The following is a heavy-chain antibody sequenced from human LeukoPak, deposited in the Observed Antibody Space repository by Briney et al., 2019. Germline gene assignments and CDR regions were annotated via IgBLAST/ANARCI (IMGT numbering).Heavy chain of an antibody. CDR1: GFTFSRYS. V-gene: IGHV3-21*01. CDR3: ARPSRGFFDY. D-gene: IGHD3-10*01. J-gene: IGHJ4*02. Sequence: GESLRLSCAVSGFTFSRYSMNWVRQAPGKGLEWVSSISNIGTSIYYADSVKGRFTISRDNAKKSLYLQMNSLRAEDTAVYYCARPSRGFFDYWGQGTLVTVSS. CDR2: ISNIGTSI.